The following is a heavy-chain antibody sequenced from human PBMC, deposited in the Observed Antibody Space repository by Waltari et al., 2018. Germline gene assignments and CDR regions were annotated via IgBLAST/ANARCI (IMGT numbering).Heavy chain of an antibody. CDR3: ARGVVVPAAIPYNWFDP. CDR2: MNPNSGNT. J-gene: IGHJ5*02. D-gene: IGHD2-2*01. CDR1: GYTFTSYD. Sequence: QVQLVQSGAEVKKPGASVKVSCKASGYTFTSYDINWVRQATGQGLEWMGWMNPNSGNTGYAQNVQGRVTMTRNTSISTAYMELSSLRSEDTAVYYCARGVVVPAAIPYNWFDPWGQGTLVTVSS. V-gene: IGHV1-8*01.